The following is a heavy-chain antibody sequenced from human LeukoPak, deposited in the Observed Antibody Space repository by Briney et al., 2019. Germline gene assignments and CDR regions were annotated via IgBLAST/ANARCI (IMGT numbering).Heavy chain of an antibody. CDR2: ISGSGDST. J-gene: IGHJ4*02. Sequence: QSGGSLRLSCAASGFTFSSNAMNWVRQAPGKGLEWVPVISGSGDSTYYTDSVKGRFTISRDNSKNTLFLQMNSLRPEDTALYYCAKAVGGTFDYWGQGTLVTVSS. D-gene: IGHD1-26*01. CDR1: GFTFSSNA. V-gene: IGHV3-23*01. CDR3: AKAVGGTFDY.